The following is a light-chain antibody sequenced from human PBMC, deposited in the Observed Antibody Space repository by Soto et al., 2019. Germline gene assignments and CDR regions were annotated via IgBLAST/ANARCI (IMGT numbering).Light chain of an antibody. CDR1: NSNVGINT. CDR3: AVWDDSLNGWL. CDR2: DNN. J-gene: IGLJ3*02. Sequence: QSVLTQPPSASGTPGQRVTISCSGSNSNVGINTVNWYQQFPGTSPRLLIEDNNQRPSGVPERFSGSKSATSASLAISGLQSEDEADYYCAVWDDSLNGWLFGGGTKVTVL. V-gene: IGLV1-44*01.